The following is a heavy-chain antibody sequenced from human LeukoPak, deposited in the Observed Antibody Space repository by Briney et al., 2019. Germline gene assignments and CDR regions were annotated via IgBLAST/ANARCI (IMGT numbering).Heavy chain of an antibody. CDR2: IHHSGST. CDR1: GGSISSGSYY. CDR3: AKGRYLLRNTFFDS. Sequence: MSSETLSLTCTVSGGSISSGSYYWSWIRQPPGKGLEWISNIHHSGSTSYNPSLKSRVSISVDTSKNQFSLKMTSVTAADTAVYFCAKGRYLLRNTFFDSWGQGSLVTVSS. V-gene: IGHV4-39*02. D-gene: IGHD1-26*01. J-gene: IGHJ4*02.